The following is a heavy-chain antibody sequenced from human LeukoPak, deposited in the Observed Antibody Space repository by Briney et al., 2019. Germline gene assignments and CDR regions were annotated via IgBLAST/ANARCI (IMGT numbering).Heavy chain of an antibody. J-gene: IGHJ4*02. CDR1: GGSFSCYY. D-gene: IGHD6-19*01. Sequence: SETLSLTCAVYGGSFSCYYWSWVRQPPGKGREWIGEINHSGSTNYNPSLKSRVTISVDTSKNQFSLKLSSVTAADTAVYYCARLPPSGWYLLDYWGQGTLVTVSS. CDR2: INHSGST. CDR3: ARLPPSGWYLLDY. V-gene: IGHV4-34*01.